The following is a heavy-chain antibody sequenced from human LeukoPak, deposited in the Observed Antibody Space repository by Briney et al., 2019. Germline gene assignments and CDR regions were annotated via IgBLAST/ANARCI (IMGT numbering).Heavy chain of an antibody. J-gene: IGHJ4*02. CDR1: GFTFSNAW. V-gene: IGHV3-15*01. CDR3: TTVKY. Sequence: GGSLRLSCAASGFTFSNAWMSWVRQAPGKGLEWIGCIKSKTEGGTKRYAGAVKGRFTISRDDSKNTLYLQMNSLKTEDTAVYYCTTVKYWGQGTLVTVSS. CDR2: IKSKTEGGTK.